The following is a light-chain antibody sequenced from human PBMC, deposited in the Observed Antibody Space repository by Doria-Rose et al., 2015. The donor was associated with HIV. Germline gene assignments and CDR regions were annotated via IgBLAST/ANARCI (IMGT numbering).Light chain of an antibody. CDR1: PSSSSTY. CDR3: HQYGASWT. V-gene: IGKV3-20*01. Sequence: EIVMTQSPGTLSLSPGERATLSCTASPSSSSTYLAWYQQKPGQAHSLLSYDGSTSATGIPDRFSASGSGTDCTLTINRLEPEDFALYYCHQYGASWTFGQGTKVEI. CDR2: DGS. J-gene: IGKJ1*01.